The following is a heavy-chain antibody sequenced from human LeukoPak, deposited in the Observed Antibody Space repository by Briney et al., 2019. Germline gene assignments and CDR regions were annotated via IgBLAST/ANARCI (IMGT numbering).Heavy chain of an antibody. CDR3: ARAPDYYDSSGYYYAPPGYYYYGMDV. Sequence: GGSLRLSCAASGFTFDDYAMHWVRQAPGKGLEWVSGISWNSGSIGYADSVKGRFTISRDNAKNSLYLQMNSLRAEDTAVYYCARAPDYYDSSGYYYAPPGYYYYGMDVWGQGTTVTVSS. D-gene: IGHD3-22*01. V-gene: IGHV3-9*01. CDR1: GFTFDDYA. J-gene: IGHJ6*02. CDR2: ISWNSGSI.